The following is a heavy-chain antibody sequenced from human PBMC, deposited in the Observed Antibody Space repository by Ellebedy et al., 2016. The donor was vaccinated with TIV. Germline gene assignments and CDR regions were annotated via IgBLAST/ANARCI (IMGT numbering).Heavy chain of an antibody. CDR3: SKANTSPDFGMDV. J-gene: IGHJ6*02. Sequence: GESLKISXAASGFTFSAFTMHWVRQAPGKGLEWVALISYDGSNKYVADSVKGRFTISRDNSNNTLYLQMNSLRDEDTALYFCSKANTSPDFGMDVWGHGATVTVSS. D-gene: IGHD3-3*01. V-gene: IGHV3-30*18. CDR1: GFTFSAFT. CDR2: ISYDGSNK.